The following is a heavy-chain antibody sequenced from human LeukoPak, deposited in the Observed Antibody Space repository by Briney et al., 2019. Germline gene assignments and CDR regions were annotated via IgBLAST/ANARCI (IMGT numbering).Heavy chain of an antibody. CDR1: VASITQHY. V-gene: IGHV4-59*11. CDR3: TRGINGHYPSLGGFAFDI. D-gene: IGHD3-16*01. CDR2: FHYDGST. Sequence: SETLSLTCTVSVASITQHYWSWIRQPPGKGLEYVGYFHYDGSTNYTSSVRSRVTILVDTSKNQFTLNLRSVTAADTAQYYCTRGINGHYPSLGGFAFDIWGQGTTVAVSS. J-gene: IGHJ3*02.